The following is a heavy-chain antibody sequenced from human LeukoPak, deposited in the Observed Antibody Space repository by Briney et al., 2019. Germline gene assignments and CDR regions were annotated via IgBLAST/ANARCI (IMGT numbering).Heavy chain of an antibody. CDR1: GGSISSGGYY. Sequence: SQTLSLTCTVSGGSISSGGYYWSWIRQHPGKGLEWIGYIYDSGSTYDNPSFKSRVTISVDTSKNHFSLRLSSVTAADTAVYYCARPRDGYSEGDYWGQGTLVTVSS. CDR3: ARPRDGYSEGDY. CDR2: IYDSGST. D-gene: IGHD5-24*01. V-gene: IGHV4-31*03. J-gene: IGHJ4*02.